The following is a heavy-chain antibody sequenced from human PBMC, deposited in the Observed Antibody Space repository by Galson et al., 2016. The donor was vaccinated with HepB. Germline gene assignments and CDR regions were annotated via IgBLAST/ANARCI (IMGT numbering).Heavy chain of an antibody. CDR1: GFTFSSYI. Sequence: SLRLSCAASGFTFSSYIMNWVRQAPGEGLEWVAADSMDGRRKFYADSVKGRFTISRDNSKNTLYLQMNSLRAEDTAVYYCAREASLWWLPDYWGQGTLVTVST. D-gene: IGHD2-21*01. CDR3: AREASLWWLPDY. J-gene: IGHJ4*02. V-gene: IGHV3-30*03. CDR2: DSMDGRRK.